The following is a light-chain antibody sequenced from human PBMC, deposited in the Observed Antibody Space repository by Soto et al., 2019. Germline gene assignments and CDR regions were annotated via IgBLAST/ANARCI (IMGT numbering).Light chain of an antibody. Sequence: EIVLTQSPGTLSLSPGERATLSCRASQSVSSTYIAWYQQKPGQAPRLLIYSASRRATGIPDRFSGSGSGTDFSLTISRLEPEDFAVYYCQQYGSSYTFGQGTKLEIK. CDR3: QQYGSSYT. V-gene: IGKV3-20*01. CDR2: SAS. J-gene: IGKJ2*01. CDR1: QSVSSTY.